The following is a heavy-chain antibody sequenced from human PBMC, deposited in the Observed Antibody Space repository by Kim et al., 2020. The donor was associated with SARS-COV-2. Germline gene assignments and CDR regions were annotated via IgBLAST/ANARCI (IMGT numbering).Heavy chain of an antibody. D-gene: IGHD3-10*01. CDR1: GFTFSSYG. V-gene: IGHV3-30*18. J-gene: IGHJ4*02. CDR3: AKQFGYYGSGSYYKYYCDY. Sequence: GGSLRLSCAASGFTFSSYGMHWVRQAPGKGLEWVAVISYDGSNKYYADSVKGRFTISRDNSKNTLYLQMNSLRAEDTAVYYCAKQFGYYGSGSYYKYYCDYWGQRTLVTVSS. CDR2: ISYDGSNK.